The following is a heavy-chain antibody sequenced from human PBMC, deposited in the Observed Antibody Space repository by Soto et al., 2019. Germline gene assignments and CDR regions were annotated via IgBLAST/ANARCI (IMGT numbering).Heavy chain of an antibody. CDR2: IIPIFGTA. CDR3: ASSSSTVTTPFDY. D-gene: IGHD4-17*01. Sequence: SVKVSCKASGGTFSSYAISWVRQAPGQGLEWMGGIIPIFGTANYAQKFQGRVTITADESTSTAYMELSSLRSEDTAVYYCASSSSTVTTPFDYWGQGTLVTVSS. CDR1: GGTFSSYA. V-gene: IGHV1-69*13. J-gene: IGHJ4*02.